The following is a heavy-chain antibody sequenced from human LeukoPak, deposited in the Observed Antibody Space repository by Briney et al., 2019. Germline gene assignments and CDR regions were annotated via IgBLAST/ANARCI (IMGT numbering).Heavy chain of an antibody. D-gene: IGHD1-14*01. J-gene: IGHJ4*02. CDR2: IYPGNSDT. CDR3: ARPQPQGYYFDY. V-gene: IGHV5-51*01. Sequence: GESLKISCQGSGYSFTVYWIGWVRQMPGKRLEWMGIIYPGNSDTRYSPSFQGQVTISADKSISTAYLQWSSLKASDTAMDYCARPQPQGYYFDYWGQGTLVTVSS. CDR1: GYSFTVYW.